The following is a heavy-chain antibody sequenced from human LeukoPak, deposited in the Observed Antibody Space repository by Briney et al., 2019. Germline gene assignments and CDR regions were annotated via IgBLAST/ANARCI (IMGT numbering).Heavy chain of an antibody. CDR3: ARDASGSSTGLIDS. CDR1: GFTLRSYG. Sequence: PGGSLRLSCAASGFTLRSYGMNWVRQAPGKGLEGVSYISTSGYYIYYADSVKGRFTISRDDAKNSLYLQMHSLRTEDTAVYYCARDASGSSTGLIDSWGQGTLVTVS. CDR2: ISTSGYYI. V-gene: IGHV3-21*01. D-gene: IGHD1-26*01. J-gene: IGHJ4*02.